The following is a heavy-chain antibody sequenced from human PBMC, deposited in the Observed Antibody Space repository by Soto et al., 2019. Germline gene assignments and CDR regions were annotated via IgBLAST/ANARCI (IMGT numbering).Heavy chain of an antibody. CDR1: GYTFTSYC. V-gene: IGHV1-18*01. J-gene: IGHJ4*02. D-gene: IGHD3-22*01. CDR2: ISAYNGNT. Sequence: ASVKVSCKASGYTFTSYCISWVRQAPGQGLEWMGWISAYNGNTNYAQKLQGRVTMTTDTSTSTAYMELRSLRSDDTAVYYCARVGFLDYYDSSGYPDYWGQGTLVTVSS. CDR3: ARVGFLDYYDSSGYPDY.